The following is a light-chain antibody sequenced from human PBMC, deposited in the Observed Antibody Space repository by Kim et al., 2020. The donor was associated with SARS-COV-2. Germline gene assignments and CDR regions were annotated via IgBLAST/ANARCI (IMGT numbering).Light chain of an antibody. CDR1: QGISSY. J-gene: IGKJ4*01. CDR2: AAS. V-gene: IGKV1-9*01. CDR3: QQFNSYPHT. Sequence: DIQLTQSPSFLSASVGDRVTITCRASQGISSYLAWYQQKPGKAPKLLIYAASTLQSGVPARFSGSGSGTEFTLTISSLQPEDFATYYCQQFNSYPHTCGGGTKLEI.